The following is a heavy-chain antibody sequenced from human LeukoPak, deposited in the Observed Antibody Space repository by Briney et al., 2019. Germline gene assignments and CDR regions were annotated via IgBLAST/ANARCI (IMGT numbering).Heavy chain of an antibody. D-gene: IGHD2-8*01. CDR3: ARGTNPPDH. CDR2: ISNNGGYT. CDR1: GFTFSSSA. V-gene: IGHV3-23*01. Sequence: GGSLRLSCAASGFTFSSSAMSWVRQAPGKGLEWVSAISNNGGYTYYADSVQGRFTISRDNSKNTLYLQMNSLRDEDTAVYYCARGTNPPDHWGQGTLVTVSS. J-gene: IGHJ4*02.